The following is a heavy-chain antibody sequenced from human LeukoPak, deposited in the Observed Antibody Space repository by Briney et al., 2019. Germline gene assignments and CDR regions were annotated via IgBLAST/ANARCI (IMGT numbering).Heavy chain of an antibody. D-gene: IGHD5-18*01. V-gene: IGHV3-48*02. CDR2: INYDGRDV. J-gene: IGHJ4*02. CDR1: GFTFSSYA. CDR3: ARDLYSYGRFDY. Sequence: PGGSLRLSCAASGFTFSSYAMSRVRQAPGKGLEWVSYINYDGRDVYYADSVKGRFTTSRDNAKNSLYLQVNSLRDEDTAVYYCARDLYSYGRFDYWGQGTLVTISS.